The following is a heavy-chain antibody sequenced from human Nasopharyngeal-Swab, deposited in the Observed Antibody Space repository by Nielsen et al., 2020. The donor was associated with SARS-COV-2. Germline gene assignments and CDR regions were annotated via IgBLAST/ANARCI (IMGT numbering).Heavy chain of an antibody. D-gene: IGHD2-2*03. CDR2: IYHSGST. CDR3: AGYCSGTSCYKDDAFDI. J-gene: IGHJ3*02. V-gene: IGHV4-30-2*01. CDR1: GGSISSGGYS. Sequence: SETLSLTCAVSGGSISSGGYSWSWIRQPPGKGLEWIGYIYHSGSTYYNPSLKSRVTISVDRSKNQFSLKLSSVTAADTAVYYCAGYCSGTSCYKDDAFDIWGQGTMVTVSS.